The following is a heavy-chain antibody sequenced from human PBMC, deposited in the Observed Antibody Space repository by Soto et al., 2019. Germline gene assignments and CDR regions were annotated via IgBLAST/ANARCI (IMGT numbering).Heavy chain of an antibody. Sequence: PGGSLRLSCAASGFTFSSYAMSWVRQAPGKGLEWVSAISGSGGSTYYADSVKGRFTISRDNSKNTLYLQMNSLRAEDTAVYYCAKGQVWSGYYMTGLDYWGQGTLVTVSS. J-gene: IGHJ4*02. CDR3: AKGQVWSGYYMTGLDY. CDR1: GFTFSSYA. CDR2: ISGSGGST. V-gene: IGHV3-23*01. D-gene: IGHD3-3*01.